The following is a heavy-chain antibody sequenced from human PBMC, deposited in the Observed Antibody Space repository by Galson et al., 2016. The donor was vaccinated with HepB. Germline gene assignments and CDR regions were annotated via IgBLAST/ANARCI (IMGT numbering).Heavy chain of an antibody. CDR1: GFSISAYW. CDR2: INQDRSAK. CDR3: ASGYASGI. Sequence: SLRLSCAASGFSISAYWMGWVRQAPGKGLEWVANINQDRSAKCYVDSAKGRFTITRDNAKSTLCLQLNSLGVEDTAMNYCASGYASGIWGQGTKVSVSS. V-gene: IGHV3-7*03. J-gene: IGHJ3*02. D-gene: IGHD1-26*01.